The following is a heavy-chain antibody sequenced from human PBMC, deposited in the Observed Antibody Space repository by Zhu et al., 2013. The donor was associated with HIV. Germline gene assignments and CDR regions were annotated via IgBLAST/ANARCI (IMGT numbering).Heavy chain of an antibody. CDR1: GYTLTELS. J-gene: IGHJ6*02. CDR3: ATGVAYCGGDCYSTPWNYYYGMDV. V-gene: IGHV1-24*01. CDR2: FDPEDGET. Sequence: QVQLVQSGAEVKKPGASVKVSCKVSGYTLTELSMHWVRQAPGKGLEWMGGFDPEDGETIYAQKFQGRVTMTEDTSTDTAYMELSSLRSEDTAVYYCATGVAYCGGDCYSTPWNYYYGMDVWAEGTTVTVSS. D-gene: IGHD2-21*02.